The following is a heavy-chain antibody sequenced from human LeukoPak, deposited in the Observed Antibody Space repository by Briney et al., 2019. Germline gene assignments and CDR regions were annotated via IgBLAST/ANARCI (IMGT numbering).Heavy chain of an antibody. J-gene: IGHJ6*02. CDR1: GGSINNLY. D-gene: IGHD2-15*01. V-gene: IGHV4-59*08. Sequence: KPSETLSLTCTVSGGSINNLYWSWIRQSPGKGLEWIGFFSDSGSTNYNPSLQSRVTISVDTSKNQFSLKLSSVTAADTAVYYCARSLRYCSGGSCYTPRYYYGMDVWGQGTTVTVSS. CDR3: ARSLRYCSGGSCYTPRYYYGMDV. CDR2: FSDSGST.